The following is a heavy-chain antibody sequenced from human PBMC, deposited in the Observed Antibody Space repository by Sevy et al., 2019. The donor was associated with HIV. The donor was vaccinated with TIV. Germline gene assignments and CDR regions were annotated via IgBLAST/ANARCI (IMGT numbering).Heavy chain of an antibody. D-gene: IGHD6-13*01. V-gene: IGHV3-72*01. CDR3: ATHAGIAAAGRVFDS. Sequence: GGSLRLTCVASGFTFSDHYMEWVRQAPGKGLEWVGRTRNKAEGYTTEYAASVKGRFTISRDESKNSLYVQMNSLKAEDTAVYYCATHAGIAAAGRVFDSWGQGTLVTVSS. CDR1: GFTFSDHY. J-gene: IGHJ4*02. CDR2: TRNKAEGYTT.